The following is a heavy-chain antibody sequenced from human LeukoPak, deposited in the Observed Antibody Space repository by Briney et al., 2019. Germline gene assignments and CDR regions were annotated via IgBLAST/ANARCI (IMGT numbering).Heavy chain of an antibody. CDR1: GFTFSSYS. CDR3: ARDLGSAAPKDAFDI. D-gene: IGHD7-27*01. CDR2: ISSSSSYI. Sequence: GSLRLSCAASGFTFSSYSMNWVRQAPGKGLEWVSSISSSSSYIYYADSVKGRVIISRDNAKNSLYLQMNSLRAEDTAVYYCARDLGSAAPKDAFDIWGQGTMVTVSS. J-gene: IGHJ3*02. V-gene: IGHV3-21*01.